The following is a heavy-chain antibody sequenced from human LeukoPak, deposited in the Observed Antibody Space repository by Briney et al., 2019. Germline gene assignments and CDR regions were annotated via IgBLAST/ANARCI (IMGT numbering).Heavy chain of an antibody. CDR3: ARRGAAGTYYFDY. CDR2: ISGNGGST. V-gene: IGHV3-64*04. D-gene: IGHD6-13*01. Sequence: PGGSLRLSCSASGFTFNSFAIHWVRQAPGKGLEYVSVISGNGGSTYYADSVKGRFTISRDNSKNTVYLQTNSLRAEDTAVYYCARRGAAGTYYFDYWGQGTLVTVSS. J-gene: IGHJ4*02. CDR1: GFTFNSFA.